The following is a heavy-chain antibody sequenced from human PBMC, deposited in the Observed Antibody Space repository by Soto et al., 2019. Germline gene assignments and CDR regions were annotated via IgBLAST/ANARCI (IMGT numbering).Heavy chain of an antibody. CDR3: AKLVGPAARRSSMDV. Sequence: QVQLVQSGAEVKKPGSSVKVSCKASGGTFTSYAVSWVLQAPGQGLEWMGVSIPIFGTANYARKFQGRVTITADKSTSTAYMELSSLRSEDTAVYYCAKLVGPAARRSSMDVWGQGTTVTVSS. V-gene: IGHV1-69*06. CDR2: SIPIFGTA. J-gene: IGHJ6*02. CDR1: GGTFTSYA. D-gene: IGHD2-2*01.